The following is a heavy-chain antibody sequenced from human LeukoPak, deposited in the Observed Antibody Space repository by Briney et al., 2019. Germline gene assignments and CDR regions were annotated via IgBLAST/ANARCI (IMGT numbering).Heavy chain of an antibody. V-gene: IGHV4-30-2*01. CDR1: GGSISSGGYS. D-gene: IGHD3-22*01. CDR3: ARGLGDSSGYYDYFDY. Sequence: PSQTLSLTCAVSGGSISSGGYSWSWIRQPPGKGLEWIGYIYHSGSTYYNPSLKSRVTISVDRSKNQFSLTLSSVTAADTAVYYCARGLGDSSGYYDYFDYWGQGTLVTVSS. J-gene: IGHJ4*02. CDR2: IYHSGST.